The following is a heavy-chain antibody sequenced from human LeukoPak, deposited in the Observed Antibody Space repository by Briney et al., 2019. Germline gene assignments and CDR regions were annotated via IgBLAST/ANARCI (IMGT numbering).Heavy chain of an antibody. CDR2: IIPIFGTA. V-gene: IGHV1-69*01. CDR1: GGTFSSYA. D-gene: IGHD5-18*01. J-gene: IGHJ4*02. CDR3: AGRTWIQRYEALGGFDY. Sequence: SVKVSCKASGGTFSSYAISWVRQAPGQGLVWMGGIIPIFGTANYAQKFQGRVTITADESTSTAYMELSSLRSEDTAVYYCAGRTWIQRYEALGGFDYWGQGTLVTVSS.